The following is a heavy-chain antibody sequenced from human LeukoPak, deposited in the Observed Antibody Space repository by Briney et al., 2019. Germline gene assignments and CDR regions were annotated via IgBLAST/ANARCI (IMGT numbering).Heavy chain of an antibody. V-gene: IGHV3-53*01. D-gene: IGHD3-22*01. CDR3: ARGGRGSAAVVAPRSFDI. CDR1: GFTVSSTH. J-gene: IGHJ3*02. Sequence: GGSLRLSCEASGFTVSSTHMVWVRQAPGKGLEWVSVTYTGGNSYYAGSVQGRFIISRDISKNTPYLQMNNLRTEDSALYYCARGGRGSAAVVAPRSFDIWGQGTMVTVPS. CDR2: TYTGGNS.